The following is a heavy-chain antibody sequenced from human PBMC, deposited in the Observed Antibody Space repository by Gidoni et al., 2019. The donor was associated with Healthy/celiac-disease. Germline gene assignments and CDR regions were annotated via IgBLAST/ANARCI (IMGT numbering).Heavy chain of an antibody. V-gene: IGHV3-23*01. J-gene: IGHJ4*02. CDR3: AYRTGFDY. CDR1: GFTFTTYA. CDR2: ISGSGDSR. D-gene: IGHD1-1*01. Sequence: EVQLLESGGGLVQPGGSLRLSCAASGFTFTTYAMSWVRQAPGKGLEWVSTISGSGDSRSYADSVKGRFTISRDNSKNTLDLQMNSLRAEDTAVYYCAYRTGFDYWGQGTLVTVSS.